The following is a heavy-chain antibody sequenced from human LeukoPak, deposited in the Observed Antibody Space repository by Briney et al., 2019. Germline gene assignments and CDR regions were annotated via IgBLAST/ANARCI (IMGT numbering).Heavy chain of an antibody. D-gene: IGHD1-26*01. J-gene: IGHJ5*02. CDR1: GGSISSYY. CDR2: IYYSGST. CDR3: AKESIGGSYGRFDP. V-gene: IGHV4-59*01. Sequence: SETLSLTCTVSGGSISSYYWSWIRQPPGKGLGWVGYIYYSGSTNYNPSLKSRVTISVDTSKNQFSLKLSSVTAADTAVYYCAKESIGGSYGRFDPWGQGTLVTVSS.